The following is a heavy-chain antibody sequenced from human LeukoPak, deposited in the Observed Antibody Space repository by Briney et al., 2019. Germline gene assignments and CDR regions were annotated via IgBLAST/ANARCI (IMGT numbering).Heavy chain of an antibody. D-gene: IGHD1-26*01. J-gene: IGHJ4*02. Sequence: PSETLSLTCAVYGGSFSGYYWSWTRQPPGKGLEWIGEINHSGSTNYNPSLKSRVTISVDTSKNQFSLKLSSVTAADTAVYYCARRAVGATPYFDYWGQGTLVTVSS. CDR1: GGSFSGYY. CDR3: ARRAVGATPYFDY. CDR2: INHSGST. V-gene: IGHV4-34*01.